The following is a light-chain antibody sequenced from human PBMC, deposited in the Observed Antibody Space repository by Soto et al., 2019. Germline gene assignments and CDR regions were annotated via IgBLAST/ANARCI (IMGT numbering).Light chain of an antibody. J-gene: IGKJ1*01. CDR1: QSVSSN. CDR3: QQYNNWPPWT. CDR2: GAS. V-gene: IGKV3-15*01. Sequence: EIVMTQSPATLSVSPGERATLSCRASQSVSSNLAWYQQKPGQAPRLLIYGASIRATGIAVRFSGSGSGTEFTLTISSLQSGDFAVYYCQQYNNWPPWTFGRGTKVEIK.